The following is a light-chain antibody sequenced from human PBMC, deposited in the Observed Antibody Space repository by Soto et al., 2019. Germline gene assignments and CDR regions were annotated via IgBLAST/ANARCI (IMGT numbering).Light chain of an antibody. J-gene: IGLJ2*01. CDR3: SSYAGTNNVV. CDR1: SSDVGSYNY. V-gene: IGLV2-8*01. Sequence: QSALTQPPSASGSPGQSVTISCTGTSSDVGSYNYVSWYQQHPGKAPELMIYEVSKRPSGVPDRFFGSKSGNTASLTVSGLQAEDEADYYCSSYAGTNNVVFGGGTKVTVL. CDR2: EVS.